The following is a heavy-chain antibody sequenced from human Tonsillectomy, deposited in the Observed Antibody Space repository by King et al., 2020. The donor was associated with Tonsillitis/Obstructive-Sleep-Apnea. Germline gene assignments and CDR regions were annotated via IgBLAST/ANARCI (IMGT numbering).Heavy chain of an antibody. J-gene: IGHJ3*02. CDR1: GFTFSSDA. Sequence: EVQLVESGGGLVQPGGSLRLSCSSFGFTFSSDAMHWVRQAPGKGLEYVSAISSNGGRKDYADIVKGRFTISRENSKKKLYLQMSSLRAEDTAVYYCVKDRGNYDFWSGYYTWDAFDIWGQGTMVTVSS. CDR3: VKDRGNYDFWSGYYTWDAFDI. V-gene: IGHV3-64D*06. CDR2: ISSNGGRK. D-gene: IGHD3-3*01.